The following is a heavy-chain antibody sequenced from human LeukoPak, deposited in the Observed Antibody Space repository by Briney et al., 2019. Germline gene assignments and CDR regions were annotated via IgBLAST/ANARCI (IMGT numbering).Heavy chain of an antibody. CDR2: ISSSSSTI. CDR3: ARRGYCSSTSCYYMDV. Sequence: GGSLRLSCAASGFTFSSYWMNWVRQAPGKGLEWVSYISSSSSTIYYADSVKGRFTISRDNAKNSLYLQMNSLRAEDTAVYYCARRGYCSSTSCYYMDVWGKGTTVTVSS. J-gene: IGHJ6*03. V-gene: IGHV3-48*01. D-gene: IGHD2-2*01. CDR1: GFTFSSYW.